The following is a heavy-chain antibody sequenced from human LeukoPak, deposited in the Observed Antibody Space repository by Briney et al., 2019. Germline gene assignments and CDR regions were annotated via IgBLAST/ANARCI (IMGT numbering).Heavy chain of an antibody. V-gene: IGHV4-59*12. Sequence: SETLSLTCTVSGGSISSYYWSWIRQPPGKGLEWIGYIYYSGSTNYNPSLKSRVTISVDTSKNQFSLKLSSVTAADTAVYYCARVISAYGYFDYWGQGTLVTVSS. J-gene: IGHJ4*02. CDR3: ARVISAYGYFDY. CDR2: IYYSGST. CDR1: GGSISSYY. D-gene: IGHD3-10*01.